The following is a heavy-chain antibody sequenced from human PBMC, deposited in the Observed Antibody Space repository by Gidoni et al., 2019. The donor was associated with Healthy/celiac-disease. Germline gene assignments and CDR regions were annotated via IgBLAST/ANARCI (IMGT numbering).Heavy chain of an antibody. Sequence: EVQLVESGGGLVQPGGSLRLSCAASGFTFSSYEMNWVRQAPGKGLEWVSYISSSGSTIYYADSVKGRFTISRDNAKNSLYLQMNSLRAEDTAVYYCARDTQRGSSGWYGGGSDFDYWGQGTLVTVSS. CDR1: GFTFSSYE. CDR2: ISSSGSTI. V-gene: IGHV3-48*03. CDR3: ARDTQRGSSGWYGGGSDFDY. J-gene: IGHJ4*02. D-gene: IGHD6-19*01.